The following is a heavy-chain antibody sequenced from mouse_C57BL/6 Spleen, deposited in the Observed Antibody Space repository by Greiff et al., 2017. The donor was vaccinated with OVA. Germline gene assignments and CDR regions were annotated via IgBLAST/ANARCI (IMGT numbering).Heavy chain of an antibody. CDR3: ARDLDYYGSSYGYFDV. CDR1: GFTFSSYA. J-gene: IGHJ1*03. Sequence: EVMLVESGGGLVKPGGSLKLSCAASGFTFSSYAMSWVRQTPEKRLEWVATISDGGSYTYYPDNVKGRFTISRDNAKNNLYLQMSHLKSEDTAMDYCARDLDYYGSSYGYFDVWGTGTTVTVSS. V-gene: IGHV5-4*01. CDR2: ISDGGSYT. D-gene: IGHD1-1*01.